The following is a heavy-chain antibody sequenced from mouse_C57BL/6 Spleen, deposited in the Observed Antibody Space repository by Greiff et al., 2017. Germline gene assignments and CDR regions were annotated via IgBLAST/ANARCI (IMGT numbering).Heavy chain of an antibody. J-gene: IGHJ2*01. CDR2: INPGSGGT. D-gene: IGHD2-4*01. CDR1: GYAFTNYL. CDR3: ARGDDYDEGFDY. V-gene: IGHV1-54*01. Sequence: VQLQQSGAELVRPGTSVKVSCKASGYAFTNYLIEWVKQRPGQGLEWIGVINPGSGGTNYNEKFKGKATLTADKSSSTAYMQLSSLTSEDSAVYFCARGDDYDEGFDYWGQGTTLTVSS.